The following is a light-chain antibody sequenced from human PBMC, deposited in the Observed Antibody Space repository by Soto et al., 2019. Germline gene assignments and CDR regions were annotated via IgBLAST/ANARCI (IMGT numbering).Light chain of an antibody. CDR3: QKYKNWPFS. V-gene: IGKV3-15*01. CDR2: DVS. CDR1: QGVTTN. Sequence: EIVMTQSPATLSVSPGERATLSCRAGQGVTTNFAWYQQKSGQSPRLLIYDVSTRATGVPARFSGTGSETDFTLTISGLQSDDSAVYFCQKYKNWPFSVGQGTRRESK. J-gene: IGKJ5*01.